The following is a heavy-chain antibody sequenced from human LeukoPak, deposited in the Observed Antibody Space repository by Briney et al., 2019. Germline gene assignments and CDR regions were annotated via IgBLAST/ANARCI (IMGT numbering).Heavy chain of an antibody. CDR1: GYTLTELS. J-gene: IGHJ4*02. Sequence: GASVKVSCKVSGYTLTELSMHWVRQAPGQGLEWMGIINPSGGSTSYAQKFQGRVTMTRDTSTSTVYMELSSLRSEDTAVYYCARDGVATIISPPRSYFDYWGQGTLVTVSS. CDR2: INPSGGST. D-gene: IGHD5-12*01. V-gene: IGHV1-46*01. CDR3: ARDGVATIISPPRSYFDY.